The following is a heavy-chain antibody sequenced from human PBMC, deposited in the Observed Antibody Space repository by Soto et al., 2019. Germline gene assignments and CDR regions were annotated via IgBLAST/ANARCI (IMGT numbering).Heavy chain of an antibody. J-gene: IGHJ3*02. CDR2: IKQDGSEK. CDR1: GFTFSSYW. V-gene: IGHV3-7*01. D-gene: IGHD3-22*01. Sequence: HPGGSLRLSCAASGFTFSSYWMSWVRQAPGKGLEWVANIKQDGSEKYYVDSVKGRFTISRDNAKNSLYLQMNSLRAEDTAVYYCARRPSYYDSSGYSLNDDLDIWGQGTMVTVSS. CDR3: ARRPSYYDSSGYSLNDDLDI.